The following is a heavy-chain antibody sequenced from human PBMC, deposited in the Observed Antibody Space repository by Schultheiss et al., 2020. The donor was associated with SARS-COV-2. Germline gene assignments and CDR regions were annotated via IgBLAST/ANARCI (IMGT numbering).Heavy chain of an antibody. D-gene: IGHD3-3*01. Sequence: SETLSLTCTVSGGSISSYYWSWIRQPPGKGLEWIGYIYYSGSTNYNPSLKSRVTISVDTSKNQFSLKLSSVTAADTAVYYCARGRVFGVYYGMDVWGQGTTVTVSS. CDR3: ARGRVFGVYYGMDV. V-gene: IGHV4-59*01. CDR2: IYYSGST. J-gene: IGHJ6*02. CDR1: GGSISSYY.